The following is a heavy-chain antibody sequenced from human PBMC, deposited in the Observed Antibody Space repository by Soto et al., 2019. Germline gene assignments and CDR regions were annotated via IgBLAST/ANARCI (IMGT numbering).Heavy chain of an antibody. D-gene: IGHD2-2*01. J-gene: IGHJ6*01. CDR2: ISYDGSNK. V-gene: IGHV3-30*18. Sequence: QVQLVESGGGVVQPGRSLRLSCAASGFTFSSYGMHWVRQAPGKGLEWVAVISYDGSNKYYADSVKGRFTISRDNAKNALYLQMNSLRAEDTAVYYCAKEAVVPAAMPDYYYYYGRDVCGQGTTVTVSS. CDR1: GFTFSSYG. CDR3: AKEAVVPAAMPDYYYYYGRDV.